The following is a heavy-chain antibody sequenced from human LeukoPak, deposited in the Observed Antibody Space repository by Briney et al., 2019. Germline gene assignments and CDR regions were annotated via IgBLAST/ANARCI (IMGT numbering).Heavy chain of an antibody. J-gene: IGHJ4*02. V-gene: IGHV3-11*04. CDR2: IYGTTI. CDR1: GFTFSDYY. D-gene: IGHD3-16*01. Sequence: GGSLRLSCAASGFTFSDYYMSWIRQTPGKGPEWVSYIYGTTISYADSVKGRFTISRDNAKNSLYLQMNSLRAEDTAVYYCARGGKRTFDHWGQGTLVTVSS. CDR3: ARGGKRTFDH.